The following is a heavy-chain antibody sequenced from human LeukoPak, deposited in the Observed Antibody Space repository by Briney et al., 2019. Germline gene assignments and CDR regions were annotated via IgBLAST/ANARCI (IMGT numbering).Heavy chain of an antibody. V-gene: IGHV3-7*03. J-gene: IGHJ6*03. D-gene: IGHD6-6*01. CDR3: AKDMAAYYYYYMDV. CDR2: INEDGSEK. CDR1: GFTFSTSW. Sequence: GGSLRLSCAASGFTFSTSWMNWVRQAPGKGLEWVASINEDGSEKYYVDSVKGRLTVSRDNAKNSLYLQMNSLRAEGTALYYCAKDMAAYYYYYMDVWGKGTTVTISS.